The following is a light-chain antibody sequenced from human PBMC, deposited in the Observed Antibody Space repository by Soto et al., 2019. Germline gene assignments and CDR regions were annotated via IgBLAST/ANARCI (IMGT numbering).Light chain of an antibody. CDR2: AAS. J-gene: IGKJ1*01. CDR3: QQSYSSPPWT. Sequence: DVQMTQSPSSLSASVGDRVTITCRASQSVRIYLNWYQQKQGKAPNLLISAASSLQNGVTSRFRGSGSGTDFTLTISGLQPEDFATYYCQQSYSSPPWTVRQGIKVDTK. V-gene: IGKV1-39*01. CDR1: QSVRIY.